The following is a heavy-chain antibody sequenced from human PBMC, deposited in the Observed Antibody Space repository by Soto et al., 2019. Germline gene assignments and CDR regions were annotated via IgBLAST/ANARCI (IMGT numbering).Heavy chain of an antibody. V-gene: IGHV1-24*01. D-gene: IGHD2-21*02. CDR3: TTGQGGYSAAGAFDI. J-gene: IGHJ3*02. Sequence: QVQLVQSGAEVKKPGASVKVSCNVSGYTLTELSMHWVRQAPGKGLEWMGSFDPEDGETIYAQKFQGRVTMTEDTSTDTVYMELSSLRSEDTAVYYCTTGQGGYSAAGAFDIWCQGTMVTVSS. CDR1: GYTLTELS. CDR2: FDPEDGET.